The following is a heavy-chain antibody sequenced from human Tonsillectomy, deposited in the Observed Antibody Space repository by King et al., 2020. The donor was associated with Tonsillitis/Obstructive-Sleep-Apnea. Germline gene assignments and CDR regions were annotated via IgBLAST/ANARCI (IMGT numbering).Heavy chain of an antibody. CDR1: GFTFSSYE. V-gene: IGHV3-48*03. J-gene: IGHJ6*03. Sequence: VQLVESGGGLVQPGGSLRLSCAASGFTFSSYEMNWVRPAPGKGLEWVSYISSSGDTIYYADSVKGRFTISRDNAKNSLYLQMNSLRAEDTAVYYCARVGYDFWSGYYTYYMDVWGKGTTVTVSS. CDR3: ARVGYDFWSGYYTYYMDV. D-gene: IGHD3-3*01. CDR2: ISSSGDTI.